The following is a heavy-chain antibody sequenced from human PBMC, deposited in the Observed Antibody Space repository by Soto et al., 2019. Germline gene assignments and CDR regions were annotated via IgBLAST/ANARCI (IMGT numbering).Heavy chain of an antibody. CDR2: IYYSGST. CDR1: GGSISSGGYY. Sequence: LSLTCTVSGGSISSGGYYWSWIRQHPGKGLEWIGYIYYSGSTYYNPSLKSRVTISVDTSKNQFSLKLSSVTAADTAVYYCARVNVLRFLEWLPQNNWFDPWGQGTLVTVSS. V-gene: IGHV4-31*03. D-gene: IGHD3-3*01. CDR3: ARVNVLRFLEWLPQNNWFDP. J-gene: IGHJ5*02.